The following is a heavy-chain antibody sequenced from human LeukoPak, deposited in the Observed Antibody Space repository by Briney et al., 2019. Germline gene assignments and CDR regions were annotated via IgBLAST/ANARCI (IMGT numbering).Heavy chain of an antibody. D-gene: IGHD6-19*01. J-gene: IGHJ5*02. V-gene: IGHV3-7*01. Sequence: GGSLRLSCAASGFSFSNYWMSWVRQAPGKGLEWVANIKQDGSEKYYVDSVKGRFTISRDNAKNSLYLQMNSLRAEDTAVYYCARWYSSGWFDPWGQGTLVTVSS. CDR2: IKQDGSEK. CDR3: ARWYSSGWFDP. CDR1: GFSFSNYW.